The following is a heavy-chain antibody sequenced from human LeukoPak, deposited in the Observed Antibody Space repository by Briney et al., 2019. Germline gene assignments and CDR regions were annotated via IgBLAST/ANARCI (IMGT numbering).Heavy chain of an antibody. V-gene: IGHV3-7*01. CDR2: IKQDGSEK. J-gene: IGHJ6*03. CDR1: RFTFSIYW. Sequence: GGSLRLSCAASRFTFSIYWMSWVRQAPGKGLEWVANIKQDGSEKYYVDSVKGRFTISRDSAKNSMYLQMNSLRAEDTAVYYCAREENYYYYMDVWGKGTTVTVSS. CDR3: AREENYYYYMDV.